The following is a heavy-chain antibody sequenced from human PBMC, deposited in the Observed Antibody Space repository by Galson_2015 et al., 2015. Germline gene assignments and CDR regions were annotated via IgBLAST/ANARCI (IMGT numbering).Heavy chain of an antibody. J-gene: IGHJ6*03. Sequence: ETLSLTCTVSGGSISGYYWSWIRQPPGKGLEWIAYTYYTGRTNYNPSLKSRVTISVDTSKNQFSLKLSSVTAADTAVYYCAISPDSGDYYYCYMDVWGKGTTVTVSS. CDR3: AISPDSGDYYYCYMDV. CDR2: TYYTGRT. D-gene: IGHD4-17*01. V-gene: IGHV4-59*08. CDR1: GGSISGYY.